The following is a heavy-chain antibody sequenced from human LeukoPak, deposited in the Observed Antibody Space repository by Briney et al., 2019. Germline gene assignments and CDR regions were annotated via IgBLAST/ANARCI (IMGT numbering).Heavy chain of an antibody. Sequence: GGSLRLSCAASGFTFSTYWMTWVRQAPGKGLEWVANMKQDGREKYYVDSVKGRFTISRDNAKNSLYLQMNSLRAEDTAVYYCARDKLDLYCSGGSCYFDYWGQGTLVTVSS. CDR2: MKQDGREK. CDR3: ARDKLDLYCSGGSCYFDY. V-gene: IGHV3-7*01. D-gene: IGHD2-15*01. CDR1: GFTFSTYW. J-gene: IGHJ4*02.